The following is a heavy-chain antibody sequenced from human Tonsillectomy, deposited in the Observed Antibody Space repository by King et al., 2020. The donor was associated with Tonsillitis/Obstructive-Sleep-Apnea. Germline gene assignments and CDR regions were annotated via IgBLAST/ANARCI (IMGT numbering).Heavy chain of an antibody. CDR2: MNPNSGNT. CDR3: AKPRNGGTYGRPRFRPYFYYHMNV. D-gene: IGHD2-8*01. CDR1: GYTFTSYD. J-gene: IGHJ6*04. V-gene: IGHV1-8*01. Sequence: VQLVESGAEVKKPGASVKVSCTASGYTFTSYDINWVRQATGQGLEWVGWMNPNSGNTGYAQKFQGRVTITRDTSINTAYMELSSLRSEDTAVYYCAKPRNGGTYGRPRFRPYFYYHMNVWGKGTTVTVSP.